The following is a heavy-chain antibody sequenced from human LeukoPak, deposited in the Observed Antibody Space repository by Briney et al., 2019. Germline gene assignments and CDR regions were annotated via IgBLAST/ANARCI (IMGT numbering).Heavy chain of an antibody. D-gene: IGHD3-9*01. CDR2: FSGSGGST. V-gene: IGHV3-23*01. CDR3: AKVTDYDILTGFGDY. CDR1: GFTFSYYA. J-gene: IGHJ4*02. Sequence: GGSLRLSCAASGFTFSYYAMSWVRQAPGKGLEWVSAFSGSGGSTYYADSVKGRFTISRDNSKNTLYLQMNSLRAEDTAVYYCAKVTDYDILTGFGDYWGQGTLVTVSS.